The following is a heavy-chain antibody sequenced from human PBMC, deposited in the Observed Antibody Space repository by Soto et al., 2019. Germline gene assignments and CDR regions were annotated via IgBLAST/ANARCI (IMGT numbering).Heavy chain of an antibody. CDR1: GFTFSSYS. D-gene: IGHD6-13*01. CDR2: ISSSSSYI. Sequence: EVQLVESGGGLVKPGGSLRLSCAASGFTFSSYSMNWARQAPGKGLEWVSSISSSSSYIYYADSVKGRFTISRDNAKNSLYLQMNSLRAEDTAVYYCARDLTTGTLYFDYWGQGTLVTVSS. J-gene: IGHJ4*02. CDR3: ARDLTTGTLYFDY. V-gene: IGHV3-21*01.